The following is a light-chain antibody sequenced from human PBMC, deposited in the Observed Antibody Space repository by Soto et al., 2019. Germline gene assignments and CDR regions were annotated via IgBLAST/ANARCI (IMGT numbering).Light chain of an antibody. CDR2: AAS. CDR1: QSISSY. Sequence: DIQMTHSPSSLSASVGDRVTITCRASQSISSYLNWYQQKPGKAPKLLIYAASSLQSGVPSRFSGSGSGKDFTLTISSLQPEDFATYYCQQSYSTPRTFGHGTKVEIX. CDR3: QQSYSTPRT. V-gene: IGKV1-39*01. J-gene: IGKJ2*01.